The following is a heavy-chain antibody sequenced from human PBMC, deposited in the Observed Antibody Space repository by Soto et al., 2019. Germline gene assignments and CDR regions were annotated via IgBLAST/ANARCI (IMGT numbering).Heavy chain of an antibody. J-gene: IGHJ6*02. CDR3: AKDVDIVVVPAAMGDYYYYGMDV. V-gene: IGHV3-30*18. CDR2: ISYDGSNK. CDR1: GFTFSSYG. D-gene: IGHD2-2*01. Sequence: VQLVESGGGVVQPGRSLRLSCAASGFTFSSYGMHWVRQAPGKGLEWVAVISYDGSNKYYADSVKGRFTISRDNSKNTLYLQMNSLRAEDTAVYYCAKDVDIVVVPAAMGDYYYYGMDVWGQGTTVTVSS.